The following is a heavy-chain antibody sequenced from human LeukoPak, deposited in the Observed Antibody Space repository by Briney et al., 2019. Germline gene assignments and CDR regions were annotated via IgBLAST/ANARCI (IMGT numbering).Heavy chain of an antibody. V-gene: IGHV3-30*02. D-gene: IGHD1-26*01. Sequence: QPGGSLRLSCAASGFTFSSYGMHWVRQAPGKGLEWVAFIRYDGSNKYYADSVKGRFTISRDNSKNTLYLQMNSLRAEDTAVYYCAKNVVQKLPSPADYWGQGTLVTVSS. CDR2: IRYDGSNK. J-gene: IGHJ4*02. CDR1: GFTFSSYG. CDR3: AKNVVQKLPSPADY.